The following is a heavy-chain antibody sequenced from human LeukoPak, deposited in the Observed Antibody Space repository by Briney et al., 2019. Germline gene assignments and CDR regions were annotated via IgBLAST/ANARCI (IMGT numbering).Heavy chain of an antibody. Sequence: GGSLRLSCAASGFTFDDYPMSWVRQAPGKGLEWVSTITGSGGGTYYADSVKGRFSISRDNSKNTLYLQMNSLRAEDTALYYCAKDQNAYNYVFDYWGQGTLVTVSS. V-gene: IGHV3-23*01. CDR2: ITGSGGGT. CDR1: GFTFDDYP. D-gene: IGHD5-24*01. CDR3: AKDQNAYNYVFDY. J-gene: IGHJ4*02.